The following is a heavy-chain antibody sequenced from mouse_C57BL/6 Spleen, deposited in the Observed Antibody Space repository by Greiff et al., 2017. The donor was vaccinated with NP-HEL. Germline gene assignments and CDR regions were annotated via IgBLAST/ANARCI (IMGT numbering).Heavy chain of an antibody. CDR3: ARRITTVVATDAMDY. J-gene: IGHJ4*01. CDR1: GFTFSDYG. V-gene: IGHV5-17*01. CDR2: ISSGSSTI. Sequence: EVKVVESGGGLVKPGGSLKISCAASGFTFSDYGMHWVRQAPEKGLEWVAYISSGSSTIYYADTVKGRFTISRDNAKNTLFLQMTSLRSEDTAMYYCARRITTVVATDAMDYWGQGTSVTVSS. D-gene: IGHD1-1*01.